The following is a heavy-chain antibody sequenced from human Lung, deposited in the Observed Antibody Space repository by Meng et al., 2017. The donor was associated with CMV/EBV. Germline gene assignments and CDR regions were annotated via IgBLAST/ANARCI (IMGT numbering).Heavy chain of an antibody. CDR3: ARDVAVIATPRYVFDI. CDR1: GDSITNSGYY. V-gene: IGHV4-39*07. CDR2: FYFGGTT. J-gene: IGHJ3*02. Sequence: GSLRLXCTVSGDSITNSGYYWGWLRQAPGKGLEWIGSFYFGGTTFDNPSLKSRVAMSVDTSNNQFSLKLTSVTAADTAVYYCARDVAVIATPRYVFDIWGQGXEVTVSS. D-gene: IGHD2-21*01.